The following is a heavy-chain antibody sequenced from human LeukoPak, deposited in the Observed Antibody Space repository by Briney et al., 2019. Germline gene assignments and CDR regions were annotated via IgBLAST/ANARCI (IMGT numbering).Heavy chain of an antibody. Sequence: ASVKASCKASGYTFTGYYMHWVRQAPGQGLEWMGWINPNSGGTNYAQKLQGRVTMTTDTSTSTAYMELRSLRSDDTAVYYCARVGRAVAGTKPDSTNYYYYYYMDVWGKGTTVTISS. CDR1: GYTFTGYY. V-gene: IGHV1-2*02. CDR3: ARVGRAVAGTKPDSTNYYYYYYMDV. CDR2: INPNSGGT. J-gene: IGHJ6*03. D-gene: IGHD6-19*01.